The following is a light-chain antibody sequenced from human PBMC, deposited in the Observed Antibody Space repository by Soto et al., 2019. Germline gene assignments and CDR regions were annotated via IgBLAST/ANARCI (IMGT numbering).Light chain of an antibody. CDR1: TRDVGSYNL. Sequence: QSALTQPASVSGSPGQSITISCTGSTRDVGSYNLVSWYQQHPGTAPKLLIYEDSQRPSGVSSRFSGSKSGNTASLTISGLQAADEADYYCSLYTSENAYVFGTGTKLTVL. CDR2: EDS. CDR3: SLYTSENAYV. V-gene: IGLV2-14*02. J-gene: IGLJ1*01.